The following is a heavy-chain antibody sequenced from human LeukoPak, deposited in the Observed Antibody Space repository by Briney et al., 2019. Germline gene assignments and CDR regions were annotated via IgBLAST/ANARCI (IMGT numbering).Heavy chain of an antibody. CDR2: ISGSGGST. CDR1: GFTFSSYA. CDR3: AKRENYYDSSGYPY. V-gene: IGHV3-23*01. D-gene: IGHD3-22*01. Sequence: GGSLRLSCAASGFTFSSYAMSWVRQAPGKGLEWVSAISGSGGSTYYADSVKGRFTISRDNSKDTLYLQMNSLRAEDTAVYYCAKRENYYDSSGYPYWGQGTLVTVSS. J-gene: IGHJ4*02.